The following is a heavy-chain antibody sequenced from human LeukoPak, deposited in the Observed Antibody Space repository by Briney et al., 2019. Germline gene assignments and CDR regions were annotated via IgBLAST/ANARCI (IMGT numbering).Heavy chain of an antibody. CDR1: GYTLTELS. CDR3: ATDRPRRGSGVANYYYYYGMDV. CDR2: FDPEDGET. D-gene: IGHD3-10*01. Sequence: GASVKVSCKVSGYTLTELSMHWVRQAPGKGLEWMGGFDPEDGETIYAQKFQGRVTMTEDTSTDTACMELSSLRSEDTAVYYCATDRPRRGSGVANYYYYYGMDVWGQGTTVTVSS. V-gene: IGHV1-24*01. J-gene: IGHJ6*02.